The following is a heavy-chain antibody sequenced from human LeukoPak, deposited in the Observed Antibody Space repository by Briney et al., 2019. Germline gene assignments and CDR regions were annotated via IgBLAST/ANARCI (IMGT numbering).Heavy chain of an antibody. V-gene: IGHV4-31*03. D-gene: IGHD3-10*01. CDR1: GASIAINTPC. J-gene: IGHJ4*02. CDR3: ALSQYGEALFDH. Sequence: KPSQTLSLTCNLSGASIAINTPCWTWIRQLPGTGLEWIGFISYSDPTSYNPSLRSRVAFSLDTSKNQCSLQLHSVTAADTAVYYCALSQYGEALFDHWGQGSLVTVSS. CDR2: ISYSDPT.